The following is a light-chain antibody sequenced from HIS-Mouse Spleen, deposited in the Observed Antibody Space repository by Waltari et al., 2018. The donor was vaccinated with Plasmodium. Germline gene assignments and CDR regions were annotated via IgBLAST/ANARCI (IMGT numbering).Light chain of an antibody. V-gene: IGLV3-10*01. J-gene: IGLJ3*02. CDR2: EDS. CDR1: ALPKKY. Sequence: SYALTQPPSVSVSPGQTARITCSGDALPKKYAYWSQQKSGQDPVLVIYEDSKRPSGIPERFSGSSSGTMATLTISGAQVEDEADYYCYSTDSSGNHRVFGGGTKLTVL. CDR3: YSTDSSGNHRV.